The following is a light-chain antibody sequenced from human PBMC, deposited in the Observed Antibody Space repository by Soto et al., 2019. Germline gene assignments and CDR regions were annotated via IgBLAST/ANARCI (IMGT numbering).Light chain of an antibody. J-gene: IGLJ2*01. CDR2: EVS. V-gene: IGLV2-23*02. CDR1: SSDVGSYNL. Sequence: QSVLTQPASVSGSPGQSITISCTGTSSDVGSYNLVSWYQQHPGKAPKLMIYEVSKRPSGVSNRFSGSKSGNTASLTISGLRAEDEADYYCCSYAGSSTSVVFGGGTKLTVL. CDR3: CSYAGSSTSVV.